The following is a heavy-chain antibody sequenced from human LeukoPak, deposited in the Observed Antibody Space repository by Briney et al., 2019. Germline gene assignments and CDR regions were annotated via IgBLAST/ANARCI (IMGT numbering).Heavy chain of an antibody. D-gene: IGHD3-3*01. V-gene: IGHV1-46*01. CDR1: GYTFTSYY. CDR2: IIPSDGFT. CDR3: ATAGRRLFGVLIPLSFDY. J-gene: IGHJ4*02. Sequence: GASVKVSCKASGYTFTSYYMHWVRQAPGQGLEWMGMIIPSDGFTTYAQKFQGRLTMTRDMSTSTVYMELSSLRSEDTALYYCATAGRRLFGVLIPLSFDYWGQGTLVTVSS.